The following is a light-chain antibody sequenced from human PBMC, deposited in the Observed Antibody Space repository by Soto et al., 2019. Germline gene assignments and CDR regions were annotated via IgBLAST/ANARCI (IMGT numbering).Light chain of an antibody. CDR2: AAF. Sequence: QMTQSPYSLSASLGDRVTITCRASQSISIYLNWYLQKPGEAPKLLIYAAFSLQSGVPSRFSGSGSGTDFTLTISSLQPEDFATYYCQQSYSTLTFGGGTKADI. J-gene: IGKJ4*01. CDR3: QQSYSTLT. CDR1: QSISIY. V-gene: IGKV1-39*01.